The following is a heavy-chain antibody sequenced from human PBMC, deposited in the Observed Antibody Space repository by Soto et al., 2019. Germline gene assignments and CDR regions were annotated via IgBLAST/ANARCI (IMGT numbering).Heavy chain of an antibody. CDR2: IYYIGTT. CDR3: AKNETTRRWFDP. J-gene: IGHJ5*02. D-gene: IGHD1-1*01. V-gene: IGHV4-31*03. Sequence: SETLSLTCTVSGGSIRNGYYYWSWIRQLPGKGLEWIGNIYYIGTTSYNPSLKSRVTISIDTSKNQFSLKLRSVVAADTAIYYCAKNETTRRWFDPWGQGTLVTVSS. CDR1: GGSIRNGYYY.